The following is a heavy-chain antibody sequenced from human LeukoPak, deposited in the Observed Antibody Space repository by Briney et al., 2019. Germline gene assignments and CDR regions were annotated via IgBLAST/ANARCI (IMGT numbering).Heavy chain of an antibody. CDR2: IYYSGST. CDR1: GGSISSYY. D-gene: IGHD3-22*01. CDR3: ARVDASSGYKRYFDY. Sequence: PSETLSLTCTVSGGSISSYYWSWIRQPPGKGLEWIGYIYYSGSTNYNPSLKSRVTISVDTSKNQFSLKLSSVTAADTAVYYCARVDASSGYKRYFDYWGQGTLVTVSS. V-gene: IGHV4-59*01. J-gene: IGHJ4*02.